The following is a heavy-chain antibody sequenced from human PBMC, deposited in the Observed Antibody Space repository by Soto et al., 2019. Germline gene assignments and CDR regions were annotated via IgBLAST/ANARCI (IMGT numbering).Heavy chain of an antibody. J-gene: IGHJ4*02. CDR2: VSGSGGST. D-gene: IGHD6-13*01. Sequence: EVQLLESGGGLVQPGGSLRLSCAASGFTFSSYAMRWVRQAPGKGLEWVSAVSGSGGSTYYADSVKGRFTISRDNSRSTLDLQVNSLRAGDTAVYYCARRGPGTYFDYWGQGTLVNVSS. CDR3: ARRGPGTYFDY. V-gene: IGHV3-23*01. CDR1: GFTFSSYA.